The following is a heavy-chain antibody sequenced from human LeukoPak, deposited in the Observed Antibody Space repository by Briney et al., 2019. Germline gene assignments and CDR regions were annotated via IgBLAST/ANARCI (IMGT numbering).Heavy chain of an antibody. CDR2: IYDSGST. J-gene: IGHJ3*02. Sequence: SETLSLTCTVSGGSISSYYWSWIRQPPGKGLEWIGYIYDSGSTNYNPSLKSRATISVDTSKNQFSLKLSSVTAADTAVYYCARVSCGGNCYSLIGAFDIWGQGTMVTVSS. V-gene: IGHV4-59*08. CDR1: GGSISSYY. D-gene: IGHD2-15*01. CDR3: ARVSCGGNCYSLIGAFDI.